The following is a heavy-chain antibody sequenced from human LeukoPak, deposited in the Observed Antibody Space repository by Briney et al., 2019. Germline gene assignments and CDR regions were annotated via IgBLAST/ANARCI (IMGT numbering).Heavy chain of an antibody. D-gene: IGHD3-10*01. J-gene: IGHJ4*02. CDR3: AKDPMLRGATYDY. Sequence: PGGSLRLSCSASGFIFSSYAMHWVRQAPGKGLEYVSAISSNGGSTYYADSVRGRFTISRDNSKNTLYLQMNSLRAEDTAIYYCAKDPMLRGATYDYWGQGTLVTVSS. CDR1: GFIFSSYA. CDR2: ISSNGGST. V-gene: IGHV3-64*04.